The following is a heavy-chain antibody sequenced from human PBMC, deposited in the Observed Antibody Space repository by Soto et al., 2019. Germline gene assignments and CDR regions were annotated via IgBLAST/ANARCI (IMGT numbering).Heavy chain of an antibody. D-gene: IGHD2-15*01. CDR2: IYYSGST. CDR3: ATMGTPATGLYFFDY. CDR1: GGSISSGGYY. V-gene: IGHV4-30-4*08. J-gene: IGHJ4*02. Sequence: SETLSLTCTVSGGSISSGGYYWSWIRQHPGKGLEWIGFIYYSGSTYYSTSLKSRVTISVDTSKSQFSLNLSFVTAADTAVYYCATMGTPATGLYFFDYWGQGSLVTVSS.